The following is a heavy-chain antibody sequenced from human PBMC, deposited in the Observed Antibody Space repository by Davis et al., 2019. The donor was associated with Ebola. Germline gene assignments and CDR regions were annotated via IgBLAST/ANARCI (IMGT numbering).Heavy chain of an antibody. CDR3: AKDLYYDNSVRWFDP. CDR2: ISYDGSNK. Sequence: GESLKISCAASGFTFSSYAMHWVRQAPGKGLEWVAFISYDGSNKYYADSVKGRFTISRDNSKNTLYLQMNSLRAEDTAVYYCAKDLYYDNSVRWFDPWGQGTLVTVSS. CDR1: GFTFSSYA. D-gene: IGHD3-22*01. J-gene: IGHJ5*02. V-gene: IGHV3-30-3*01.